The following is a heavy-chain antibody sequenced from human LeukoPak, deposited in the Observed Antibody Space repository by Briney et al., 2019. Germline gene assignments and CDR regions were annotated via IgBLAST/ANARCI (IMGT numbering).Heavy chain of an antibody. J-gene: IGHJ4*02. Sequence: GGSLRLSCAASGFTFSSYAMHWVRQAPGKGLEWVSAISGSGGSTYYADSVKGRFTISRDNSKNTLYLQMNSLRAEDTAVYYCAKDRRYSSVNGDFDYWGQGTLVTVSS. CDR1: GFTFSSYA. V-gene: IGHV3-23*01. CDR3: AKDRRYSSVNGDFDY. CDR2: ISGSGGST. D-gene: IGHD6-25*01.